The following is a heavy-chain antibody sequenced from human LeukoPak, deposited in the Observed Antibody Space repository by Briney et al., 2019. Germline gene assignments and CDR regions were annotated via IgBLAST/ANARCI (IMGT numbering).Heavy chain of an antibody. J-gene: IGHJ6*03. CDR2: IYYSGST. Sequence: SETLSLTCTVSGGSISSYYWSWIRQPPGKGLEWIGYIYYSGSTNYNPSLKSRVTMSVDTSKNQFSLKLSSVTAADTAVYYCAGTYYYGSGSYGYYYYYMDVWGKGTTVTISS. V-gene: IGHV4-59*12. CDR1: GGSISSYY. D-gene: IGHD3-10*01. CDR3: AGTYYYGSGSYGYYYYYMDV.